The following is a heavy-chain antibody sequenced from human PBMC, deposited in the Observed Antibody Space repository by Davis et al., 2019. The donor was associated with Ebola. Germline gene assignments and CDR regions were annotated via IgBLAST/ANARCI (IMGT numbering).Heavy chain of an antibody. D-gene: IGHD1-14*01. Sequence: GESLKLSCAASGFTFGSFGMHWVRQAPGKGLEWIAVISDDASNKYHAVSVRGRFTISRDNSKNTLYLQMNSLRIEDTGIYYCAKNTEYPDYWGQGTLVSVSS. CDR3: AKNTEYPDY. CDR2: ISDDASNK. V-gene: IGHV3-30*18. CDR1: GFTFGSFG. J-gene: IGHJ4*02.